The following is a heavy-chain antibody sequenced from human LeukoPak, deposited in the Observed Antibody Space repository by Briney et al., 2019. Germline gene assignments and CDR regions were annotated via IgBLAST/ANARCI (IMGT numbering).Heavy chain of an antibody. Sequence: SETLSLTCTVSGGSISSYYWSWIRQPPGKGLEWIGYIYTSGSTNYNPSLKSRVTISVDTSKNQFSLKLSSVTAADTAVYYCARRATTGAPYYFDYWGQGTLVTVSS. CDR1: GGSISSYY. CDR2: IYTSGST. D-gene: IGHD1-1*01. J-gene: IGHJ4*02. CDR3: ARRATTGAPYYFDY. V-gene: IGHV4-4*09.